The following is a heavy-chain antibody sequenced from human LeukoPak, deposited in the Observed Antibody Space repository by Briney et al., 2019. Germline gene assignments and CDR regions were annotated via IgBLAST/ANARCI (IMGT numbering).Heavy chain of an antibody. V-gene: IGHV1-18*01. CDR2: ISAYNGNT. Sequence: ASVKVSCKASGYTFTSFGISWVRQAPGQGLEWMGWISAYNGNTNYAQKLQGRATMTTDTSTSTAYMELRSLRSDDTAVYYCARVWFGELSGDYWGQGTLVTVPS. J-gene: IGHJ4*02. D-gene: IGHD3-10*01. CDR1: GYTFTSFG. CDR3: ARVWFGELSGDY.